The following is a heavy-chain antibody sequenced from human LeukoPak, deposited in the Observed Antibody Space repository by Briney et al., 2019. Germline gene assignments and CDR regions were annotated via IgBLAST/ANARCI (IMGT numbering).Heavy chain of an antibody. CDR2: INHSGST. CDR1: GFTFSTYA. V-gene: IGHV4-34*01. Sequence: GSLRLSCAASGFTFSTYAMTWVRQAPGKGLEWIGEINHSGSTNYNPSLKSRVTISVDTSKNQFSLKLSSVTAADTAVYYCARLAGTSYFDYWGQGTLVTVSS. D-gene: IGHD6-19*01. J-gene: IGHJ4*02. CDR3: ARLAGTSYFDY.